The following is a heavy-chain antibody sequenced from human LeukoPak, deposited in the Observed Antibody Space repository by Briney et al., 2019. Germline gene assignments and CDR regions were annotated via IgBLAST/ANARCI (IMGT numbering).Heavy chain of an antibody. D-gene: IGHD6-19*01. CDR1: GYTFSGYY. CDR2: INPSSGGT. Sequence: ASLKVSCKASGYTFSGYYMHWVRQAPGQGLEWMGWINPSSGGTNYAQKFQGRVTMTRDTSISTAYMELSSLRSDDTAIYYCARDSSSGWDSFDYWGQGTLVTVSS. J-gene: IGHJ4*02. CDR3: ARDSSSGWDSFDY. V-gene: IGHV1-2*02.